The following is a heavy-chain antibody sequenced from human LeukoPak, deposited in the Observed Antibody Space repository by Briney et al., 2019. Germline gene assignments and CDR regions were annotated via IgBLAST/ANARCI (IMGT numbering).Heavy chain of an antibody. J-gene: IGHJ4*02. V-gene: IGHV3-23*01. CDR3: AKVSYARAQWLVLSHLGAIDY. D-gene: IGHD6-19*01. Sequence: EPGGSLRLSCAASGFTFSSYAMSWVRQAPGKGLEWVSAISGSGGSTYYADSVKGRFTISRDNSKNTLYLQMNSLRAEDTAVYYCAKVSYARAQWLVLSHLGAIDYWGQGTLVTVSS. CDR1: GFTFSSYA. CDR2: ISGSGGST.